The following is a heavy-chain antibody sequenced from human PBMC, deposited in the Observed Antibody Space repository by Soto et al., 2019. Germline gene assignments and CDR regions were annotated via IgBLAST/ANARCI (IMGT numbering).Heavy chain of an antibody. V-gene: IGHV3-23*01. D-gene: IGHD6-13*01. CDR1: GFTFSSYA. Sequence: EAQLLESGGGLVQPGGSLRLSCAASGFTFSSYAMSWVRQAPGKGLEWVSAISGSGGSTYYADSVKGRFTISRDNSKNTRYVQMNSLRAEDTAVYYCAKENGYSSSWFEFDYWGQGTLVTVSS. CDR2: ISGSGGST. CDR3: AKENGYSSSWFEFDY. J-gene: IGHJ4*02.